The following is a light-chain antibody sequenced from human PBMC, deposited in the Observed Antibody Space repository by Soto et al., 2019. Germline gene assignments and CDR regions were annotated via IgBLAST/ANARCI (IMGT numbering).Light chain of an antibody. J-gene: IGLJ2*01. CDR2: GND. CDR1: NSNIGSNT. CDR3: AVWDGSLPGRV. Sequence: QSVLTQPPSASGTPGQRVTISCSGSNSNIGSNTVNWYQQFPGTAPRFLIYGNDLRPSGVPDRFSASKSGTSASLAISGLQAEDEADYYCAVWDGSLPGRVFGGGTKLTVL. V-gene: IGLV1-44*01.